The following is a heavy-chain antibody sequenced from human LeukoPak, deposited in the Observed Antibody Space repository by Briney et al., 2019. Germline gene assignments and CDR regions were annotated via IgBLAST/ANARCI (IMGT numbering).Heavy chain of an antibody. CDR2: IYYSGST. CDR3: ARGGGLYYDFWSGYEPYYFDY. Sequence: PSETLSLTCTVSGVSISSSSYYWGWIRQPPGKGLEWIGSIYYSGSTYYNPSLKSRVTISVDTSKNQFSLKLSSVTAADTAVYYCARGGGLYYDFWSGYEPYYFDYWGQGTLVTVSS. D-gene: IGHD3-3*01. J-gene: IGHJ4*02. CDR1: GVSISSSSYY. V-gene: IGHV4-39*07.